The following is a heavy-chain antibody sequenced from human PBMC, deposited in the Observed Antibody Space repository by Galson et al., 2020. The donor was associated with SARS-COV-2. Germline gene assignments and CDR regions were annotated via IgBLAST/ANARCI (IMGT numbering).Heavy chain of an antibody. CDR2: ISSSGSTI. Sequence: GESLKISCAASGSTFSDYYMSWIRQAPGKRLEWVSYISSSGSTIYYEDSVKGRVTISRDNATNSLYLQMNSLRAEDTAVYYCARAGGPPYYDKCMDVWGKGTTVAVSS. CDR1: GSTFSDYY. CDR3: ARAGGPPYYDKCMDV. D-gene: IGHD3-10*01. V-gene: IGHV3-11*01. J-gene: IGHJ6*03.